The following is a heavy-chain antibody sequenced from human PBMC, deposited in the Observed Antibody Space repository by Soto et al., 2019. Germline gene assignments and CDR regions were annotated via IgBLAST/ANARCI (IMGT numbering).Heavy chain of an antibody. Sequence: GGSLRLSCAASGFTFSSYGMHWVRQGPGKGLEWVAMISYDGSDKYYAESVKGRFTISRDNSKNTLFLQMNALTDEDTALYYCAKDNPAVDYWGQGALVTVSS. J-gene: IGHJ4*02. CDR2: ISYDGSDK. V-gene: IGHV3-30*18. CDR3: AKDNPAVDY. CDR1: GFTFSSYG.